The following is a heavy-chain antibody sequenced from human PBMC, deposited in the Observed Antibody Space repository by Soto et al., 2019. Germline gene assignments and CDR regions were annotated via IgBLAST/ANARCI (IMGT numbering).Heavy chain of an antibody. CDR1: GGSISSSTYY. CDR3: ARNGDNYSRGVFDY. D-gene: IGHD2-21*01. J-gene: IGHJ4*02. Sequence: PSETLSLTCTVSGGSISSSTYYWGWMRQPPGKGLEWIASFFIGGNTYYNPSLKSRVTISVDTSKNQFSLKLSSVTAADTAVYYCARNGDNYSRGVFDYWGQGTLVTVSS. V-gene: IGHV4-39*07. CDR2: FFIGGNT.